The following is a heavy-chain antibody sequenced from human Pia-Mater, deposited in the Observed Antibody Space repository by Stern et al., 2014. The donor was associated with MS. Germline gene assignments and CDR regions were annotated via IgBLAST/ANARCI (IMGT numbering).Heavy chain of an antibody. CDR1: GFTFSDYY. V-gene: IGHV3-11*01. Sequence: VQLVESGGGLVKPGGSLRLSCAASGFTFSDYYMSWIRQAPGKGLAWVSYISSSGISIYYADTVKGRLTMSRDNANNSLYLQMHSLRAEDTAVYYCASLTDYGDYFDYWGQGTLVTVSS. D-gene: IGHD4-17*01. CDR2: ISSSGISI. CDR3: ASLTDYGDYFDY. J-gene: IGHJ4*02.